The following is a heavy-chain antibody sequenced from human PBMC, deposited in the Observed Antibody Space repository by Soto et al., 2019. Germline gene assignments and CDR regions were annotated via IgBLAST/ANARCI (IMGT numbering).Heavy chain of an antibody. J-gene: IGHJ4*02. D-gene: IGHD2-15*01. Sequence: QITLKESGPTLVKPTQTLTLTCTFSGFSLSTSGVGVGWIRQPPGKALEWLTFIYWDDDKRNSPFLKSRLTTTKDTPKNQGGLTKTNMDPVDTATYYWAHRVVAGITYDFDAWGQGTLVTVSS. CDR3: AHRVVAGITYDFDA. V-gene: IGHV2-5*02. CDR2: IYWDDDK. CDR1: GFSLSTSGVG.